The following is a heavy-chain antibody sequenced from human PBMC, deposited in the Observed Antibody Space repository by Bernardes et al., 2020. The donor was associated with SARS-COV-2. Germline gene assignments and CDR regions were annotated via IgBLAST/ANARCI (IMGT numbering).Heavy chain of an antibody. CDR3: ARGPWLGGV. V-gene: IGHV1-8*01. CDR1: GYTFTTYE. D-gene: IGHD5-12*01. CDR2: MNPNSGNT. J-gene: IGHJ6*02. Sequence: ASVKVSCKASGYTFTTYEINWVRQGTGQGLEWMGWMNPNSGNTGYEQKFQGRVTMTRNTSISTAYMELSSLRSEDMAVYYCARGPWLGGVWGQGTTVTVSS.